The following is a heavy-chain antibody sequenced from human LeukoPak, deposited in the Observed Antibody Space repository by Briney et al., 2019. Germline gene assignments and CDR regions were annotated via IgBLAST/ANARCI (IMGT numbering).Heavy chain of an antibody. CDR1: GFTFSGYA. CDR2: ISYDGSNK. CDR3: ARPYLTWLQFGYLDY. V-gene: IGHV3-30*04. D-gene: IGHD5-24*01. Sequence: GGSLRLSCAASGFTFSGYAMHWVRQAPGKGLEWVAVISYDGSNKYYADSVKGRFTISRDNSKNTLYLQMNSLRAEDTAVYYCARPYLTWLQFGYLDYWGQGTLVTVSS. J-gene: IGHJ4*02.